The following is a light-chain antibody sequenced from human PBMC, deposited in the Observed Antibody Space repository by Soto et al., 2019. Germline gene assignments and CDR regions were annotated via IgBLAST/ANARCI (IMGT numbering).Light chain of an antibody. Sequence: QSVLTQPPSASGTPGQRVSISCSGSSSNIGSNTVTWYQQLPGTSPTLLIYGQNQRPSGVPDRFSGSKSGTSASLAISGLQSDDEADYYCAVWDDSLEGRVFGGGTKVTVL. CDR3: AVWDDSLEGRV. CDR1: SSNIGSNT. V-gene: IGLV1-44*01. J-gene: IGLJ2*01. CDR2: GQN.